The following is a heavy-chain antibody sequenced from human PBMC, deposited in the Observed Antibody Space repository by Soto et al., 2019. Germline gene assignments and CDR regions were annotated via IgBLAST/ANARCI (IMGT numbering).Heavy chain of an antibody. Sequence: PVGSLRLSCADSGFTFSTHALSWVRQAPGKGLEWVSAINERGGSTYYADSVKGRFTISRDNSKNTLYLQMKSLRAEDTALYYCAKDKSGTTAFDIWGQGTMVTVSS. J-gene: IGHJ3*02. CDR1: GFTFSTHA. CDR3: AKDKSGTTAFDI. CDR2: INERGGST. D-gene: IGHD1-1*01. V-gene: IGHV3-23*01.